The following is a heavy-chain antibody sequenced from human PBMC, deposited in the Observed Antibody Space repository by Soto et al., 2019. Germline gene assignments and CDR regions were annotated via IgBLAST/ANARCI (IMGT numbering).Heavy chain of an antibody. CDR1: GGTFSSYA. D-gene: IGHD3-22*01. V-gene: IGHV1-69*01. CDR2: IIPNFGTA. Sequence: QVQLVQSGAEVKKPGSSVKVSCKASGGTFSSYAISWVRQAPGQGLEWMGGIIPNFGTANYAQKFQGRVTITADESTSTAYMELSSLRSEDTAVYYCARVGGYYDSSGYSENWFDPWFQGTLVTVSS. CDR3: ARVGGYYDSSGYSENWFDP. J-gene: IGHJ5*02.